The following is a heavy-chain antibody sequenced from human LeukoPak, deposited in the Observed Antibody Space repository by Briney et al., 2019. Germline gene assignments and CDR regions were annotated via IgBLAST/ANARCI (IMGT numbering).Heavy chain of an antibody. J-gene: IGHJ4*02. V-gene: IGHV3-7*04. CDR2: IKPEGGEK. CDR1: GLTFSVYW. Sequence: GGSLRPSCAASGLTFSVYWMNWVRQAPGKGLESLANIKPEGGEKYTVDSVKGRFTVSRANAKNSLHLQITSLTAEAPPGYTVARGSGDYSGQGTLVTVSS. CDR3: ARGSGDY.